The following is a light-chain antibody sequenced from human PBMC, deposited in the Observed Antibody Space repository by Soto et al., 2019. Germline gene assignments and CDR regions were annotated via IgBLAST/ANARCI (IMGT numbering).Light chain of an antibody. Sequence: DVVMTQSPPSLPVSLGQPASISCRSSQSLLSSYGDTLLDWFHQRPGQSPRRLVHAVFKRDSGVPDRFGGSGSDTKFTLKISRVEAEDVGIYYCMQYTHWPHTFGGGTKVDIK. CDR2: AVF. CDR3: MQYTHWPHT. J-gene: IGKJ4*01. V-gene: IGKV2-30*01. CDR1: QSLLSSYGDTL.